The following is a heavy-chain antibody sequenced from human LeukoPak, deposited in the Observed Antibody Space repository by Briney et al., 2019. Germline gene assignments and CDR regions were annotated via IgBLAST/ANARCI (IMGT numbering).Heavy chain of an antibody. CDR1: GYTFTGYY. CDR3: ARDRRDRDAFDI. Sequence: ASVKVSCKASGYTFTGYYMHWVRQAPGQGLEWMGRINPNSGGTNYAQNFQGRVTMTRDTSISTAYMELSRLRSDATAVYYCARDRRDRDAFDIWGQGTMVTVSS. V-gene: IGHV1-2*06. D-gene: IGHD1-14*01. J-gene: IGHJ3*02. CDR2: INPNSGGT.